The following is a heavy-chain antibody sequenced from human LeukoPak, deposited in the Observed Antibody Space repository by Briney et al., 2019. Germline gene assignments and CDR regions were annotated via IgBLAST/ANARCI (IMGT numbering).Heavy chain of an antibody. V-gene: IGHV3-30*02. CDR2: MQYDGSNK. CDR3: AKGWIQPGVLDY. J-gene: IGHJ4*02. Sequence: PGGSLRLSCAASGFTFNSYDMHWVRQAPGKGLEWVAFMQYDGSNKYYADSVKGRFTISRDNSKNTLYLQMNSLRAEDTAVYYCAKGWIQPGVLDYWGQGTLVTVSS. D-gene: IGHD5-18*01. CDR1: GFTFNSYD.